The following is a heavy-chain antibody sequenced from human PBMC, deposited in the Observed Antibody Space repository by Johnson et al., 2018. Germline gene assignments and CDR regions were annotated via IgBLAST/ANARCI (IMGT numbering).Heavy chain of an antibody. CDR1: GSTFNNST. D-gene: IGHD1-14*01. J-gene: IGHJ4*02. CDR2: ILHIVGAT. Sequence: QVQLVQSGAEVRKPGSSVKVSCQASGSTFNNSTITWLRQAPGQGLEWMGGILHIVGATKLAQKFQGRVTFTADAPTNTVYLQLSSLTSADTAVYFCAGTGHRRGSYDFWGQGTLVTVSS. CDR3: AGTGHRRGSYDF. V-gene: IGHV1-69*01.